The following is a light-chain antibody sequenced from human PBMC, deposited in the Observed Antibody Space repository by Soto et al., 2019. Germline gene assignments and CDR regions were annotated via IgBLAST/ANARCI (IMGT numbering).Light chain of an antibody. CDR2: DAS. Sequence: EIVLTQSPGTLSWSPGERATLSCRASQSVSSSYLAWYQQKPGQAPRLLIYDASSRATGIPDRFSGSGSETDFTLTISRLEPEDFAVYYCQHYGSSRTFGQGTKVEIK. CDR1: QSVSSSY. CDR3: QHYGSSRT. V-gene: IGKV3-20*01. J-gene: IGKJ1*01.